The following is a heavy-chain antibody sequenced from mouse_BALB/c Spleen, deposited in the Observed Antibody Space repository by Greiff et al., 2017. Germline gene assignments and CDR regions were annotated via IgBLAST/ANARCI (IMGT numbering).Heavy chain of an antibody. CDR3: ARNYGNYETMDY. CDR2: IWSGGST. D-gene: IGHD2-1*01. J-gene: IGHJ4*01. CDR1: GFSLTSYG. V-gene: IGHV2-2*02. Sequence: QVHVKQSGPGLVQPSQSLSIPCTVSGFSLTSYGVHWVRQSPGKGLEWLGVIWSGGSTDYNAAFISRLSISKDNSKSQVFFKMNSLQANDTAIYYCARNYGNYETMDYWGQGTSVTVSA.